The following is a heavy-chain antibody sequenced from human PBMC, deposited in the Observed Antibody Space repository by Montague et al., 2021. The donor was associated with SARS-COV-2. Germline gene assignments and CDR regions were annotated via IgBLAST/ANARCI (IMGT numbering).Heavy chain of an antibody. D-gene: IGHD2-21*01. CDR2: VNTSGSA. J-gene: IGHJ5*01. CDR1: SSSFLPYY. V-gene: IGHV4-34*01. Sequence: SETLSLTCAVNSSSFLPYYWNWIRQPPGAGLEWIGEVNTSGSACYNSSLNSRIPVSMSPSTSQFSLTLTSMTAADAAVAYCSRASGGRFVSWFDSCWHGAISVSASSTQYSPRLSTVVAAEKTVVYCGRGGGSEVVAGLDSWGQGTLVTVSS. CDR3: SRASGGRFVSWFDSCWHGAISVSASSTQYSPRLSTVVAAEKTVVYCGRGGGSEVVAGLDS.